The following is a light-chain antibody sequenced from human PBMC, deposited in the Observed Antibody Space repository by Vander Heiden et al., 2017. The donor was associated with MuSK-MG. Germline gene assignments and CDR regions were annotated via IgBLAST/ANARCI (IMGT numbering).Light chain of an antibody. CDR1: SSDVGAYTY. CDR3: TSYSAGTAVV. Sequence: QSALTQPASVSGSPGQSITISCTGTSSDVGAYTYVSCYQQHPGKVPKLIIYDVSNRPSGVSNRFSGSKSGNTASLSISGLQAEDEANYYCTSYSAGTAVVFGGGTKLTVL. J-gene: IGLJ3*02. V-gene: IGLV2-14*01. CDR2: DVS.